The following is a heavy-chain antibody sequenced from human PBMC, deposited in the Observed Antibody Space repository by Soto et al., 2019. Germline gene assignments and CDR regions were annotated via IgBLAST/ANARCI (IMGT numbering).Heavy chain of an antibody. V-gene: IGHV4-59*08. J-gene: IGHJ6*02. CDR1: DDSSSNYK. CDR2: IDSNGGT. CDR3: VRQGFGRLHGLVDV. D-gene: IGHD3-10*01. Sequence: QVQLQESGPGLVKPSETLSLTCTVSDDSSSNYKWSWIRQPPGRRLEWIGYIDSNGGTSYNPSLQSRFTISIAESTKQFFLKLSSVPAADTAVYYCVRQGFGRLHGLVDVWGQGTTVTVSS.